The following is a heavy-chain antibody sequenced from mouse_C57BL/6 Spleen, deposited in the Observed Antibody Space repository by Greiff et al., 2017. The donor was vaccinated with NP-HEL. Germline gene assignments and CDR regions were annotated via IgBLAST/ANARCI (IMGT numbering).Heavy chain of an antibody. CDR2: INPNNGGT. J-gene: IGHJ4*01. D-gene: IGHD2-4*01. CDR1: GYTFTDYN. V-gene: IGHV1-18*01. CDR3: ARSPYDYDGDYAMDY. Sequence: VQLKESGPELVKPGASVKIPCKASGYTFTDYNMDWVKQSHGKSLEWIGDINPNNGGTIYNQKFKGKATLTVDKSSSTAYMELRSLTSEDTAVYYCARSPYDYDGDYAMDYWGQGTSVTVSS.